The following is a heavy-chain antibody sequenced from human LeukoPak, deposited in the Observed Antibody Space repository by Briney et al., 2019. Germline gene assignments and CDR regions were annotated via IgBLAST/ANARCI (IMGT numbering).Heavy chain of an antibody. Sequence: SQTLSLTCTVSGGSISSGDYYWSWLRRPPGTGLEWIGYIYYSGSTYYNPSLKSRVTISVDTSKNQFSLKLSSVTAADTAVYYCARQWPNWFDPWGQGTLVTVSS. V-gene: IGHV4-30-4*01. CDR1: GGSISSGDYY. J-gene: IGHJ5*02. CDR3: ARQWPNWFDP. CDR2: IYYSGST. D-gene: IGHD2-8*01.